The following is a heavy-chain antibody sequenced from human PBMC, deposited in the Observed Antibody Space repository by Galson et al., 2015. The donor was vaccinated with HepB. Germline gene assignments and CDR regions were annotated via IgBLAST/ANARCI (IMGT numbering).Heavy chain of an antibody. Sequence: SLRLSCAASGFTFSSYAMSWVRQAPGKGLVWVSAISGSGGSTYYADSVKGRFTISRDNSKNTLYLQMNSLRAEDTAVYYCAKDLKHDYSNYVSPYYYYGMDVWGQGTTVTVSS. CDR3: AKDLKHDYSNYVSPYYYYGMDV. V-gene: IGHV3-23*01. CDR1: GFTFSSYA. CDR2: ISGSGGST. J-gene: IGHJ6*02. D-gene: IGHD4-11*01.